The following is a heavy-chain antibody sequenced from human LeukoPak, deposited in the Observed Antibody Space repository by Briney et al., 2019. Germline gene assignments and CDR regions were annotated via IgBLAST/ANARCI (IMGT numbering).Heavy chain of an antibody. CDR2: ISSSSSYI. CDR1: GFTFSSYS. V-gene: IGHV3-21*01. J-gene: IGHJ6*02. Sequence: GGSLRLSCAASGFTFSSYSMNWVHQAPGKGLEWVSSISSSSSYIYYADSVKGRFTISRDNAKNSLYLQMNSLRAEDTAVYYCARTNSSGWLADYYYYGMDVWGQGTTVTVSS. CDR3: ARTNSSGWLADYYYYGMDV. D-gene: IGHD6-19*01.